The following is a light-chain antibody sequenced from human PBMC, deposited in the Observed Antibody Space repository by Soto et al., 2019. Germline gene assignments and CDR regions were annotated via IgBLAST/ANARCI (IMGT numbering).Light chain of an antibody. CDR2: WAS. V-gene: IGKV4-1*01. Sequence: DIVMTQSPDSLAVSLGERATINCKSSQSVLYTSDNRNYLAWYQQKPGQPPKMLIYWASTRESGVPDRFSGSGSGTDFTLTISSLQAEDVAVYSCQQYYGSPLTFGGGTKVEI. J-gene: IGKJ4*01. CDR3: QQYYGSPLT. CDR1: QSVLYTSDNRNY.